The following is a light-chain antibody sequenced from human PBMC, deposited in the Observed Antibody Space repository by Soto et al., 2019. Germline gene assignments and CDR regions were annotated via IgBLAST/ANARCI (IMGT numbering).Light chain of an antibody. CDR2: DTS. CDR3: HQSSSTPWT. Sequence: DIQMTQSPSSLSASIGDRVTISCRASQSVTYLHWYQQIPGKAPKLLVFDTSTLQGGVPSRFSGSGSGTEFTLTISNLQPEDFVSYYCHQSSSTPWTFGQGTKVEIK. V-gene: IGKV1-39*01. CDR1: QSVTY. J-gene: IGKJ1*01.